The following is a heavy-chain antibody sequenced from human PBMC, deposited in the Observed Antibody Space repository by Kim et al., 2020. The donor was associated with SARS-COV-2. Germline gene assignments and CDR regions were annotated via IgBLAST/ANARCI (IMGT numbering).Heavy chain of an antibody. CDR2: IYYSGST. V-gene: IGHV4-31*03. CDR3: ARDGEDSLAYCGGDCYGKFDY. Sequence: SETLSLTCTVSGGSISSGGYYWSWIRQHPGKGLEWIGYIYYSGSTYYNPSLKSRVTISVDTSKNQFSLKLSSVTAADTAVYYCARDGEDSLAYCGGDCYGKFDYWGQGTLVTVSS. D-gene: IGHD2-21*02. CDR1: GGSISSGGYY. J-gene: IGHJ4*02.